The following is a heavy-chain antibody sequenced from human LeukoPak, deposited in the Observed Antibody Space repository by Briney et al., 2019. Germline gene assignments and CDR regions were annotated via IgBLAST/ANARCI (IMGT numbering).Heavy chain of an antibody. CDR1: GFTVSSKY. J-gene: IGHJ4*02. D-gene: IGHD3-22*01. CDR2: VYSDGGT. CDR3: ARGLGLYDSSGYAFDY. V-gene: IGHV3-53*01. Sequence: GRSLRLSCAASGFTVSSKYMTWVRQAPGKGLEWLSVVYSDGGTLYADSVKGRFTISRDNSKNTVYLQMTSLRAEDTAVYYCARGLGLYDSSGYAFDYWGQGTLVTVSS.